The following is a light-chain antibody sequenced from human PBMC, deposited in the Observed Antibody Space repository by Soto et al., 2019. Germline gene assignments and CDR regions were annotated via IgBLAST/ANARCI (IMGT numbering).Light chain of an antibody. CDR2: AAS. CDR3: QQCGSSPWT. V-gene: IGKV3-20*01. Sequence: EIVLTQSPGTLSLSPGERATLSCRASQSVSSYYLAWYQQKPGQAPRLLIYAASSRATGIPDRFSGGGSGTDFTIAISRLEPEDFAVYYCQQCGSSPWTFGQGTKVEI. CDR1: QSVSSYY. J-gene: IGKJ1*01.